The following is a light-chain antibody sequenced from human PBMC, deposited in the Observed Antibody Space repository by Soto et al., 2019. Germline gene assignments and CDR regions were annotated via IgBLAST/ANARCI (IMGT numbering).Light chain of an antibody. Sequence: EIVLTQSPATLSLSPGERATLSCSASQRVSSYLACYQQKPGQAPRLLIYDASNRATGIPARFSGSGSGTDFTLTISSLEPEDFAVYDCQQRSNWPYGTFGQGTKLEIK. CDR2: DAS. CDR3: QQRSNWPYGT. CDR1: QRVSSY. V-gene: IGKV3-11*01. J-gene: IGKJ2*01.